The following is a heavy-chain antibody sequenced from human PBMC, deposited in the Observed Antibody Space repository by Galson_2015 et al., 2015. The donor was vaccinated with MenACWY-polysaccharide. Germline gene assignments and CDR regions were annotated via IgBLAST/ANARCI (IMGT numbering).Heavy chain of an antibody. CDR3: AKDSTDFWSVAGRFDH. V-gene: IGHV3-23*01. CDR1: SA. D-gene: IGHD3-3*01. Sequence: SAMSWVRQAPGKGLEWVSALSASVATTYYADSVKGRFTISRDNPKNTLYLQMNSLRAEDTAVYYCAKDSTDFWSVAGRFDHWGQGTLVTVSS. CDR2: LSASVATT. J-gene: IGHJ5*02.